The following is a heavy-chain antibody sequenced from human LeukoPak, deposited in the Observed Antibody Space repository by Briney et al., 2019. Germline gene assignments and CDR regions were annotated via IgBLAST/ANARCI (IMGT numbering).Heavy chain of an antibody. Sequence: GGSLRLSCAASRFTFSSYSMNWVRQAPGKGLEWVSYITSGSSTIYYADSVKGRFTISRDNAKNSLYLQMKSPRAEDTAVYYCARYSGGYLDYWGQGTLVTASS. D-gene: IGHD1-26*01. CDR1: RFTFSSYS. J-gene: IGHJ4*02. CDR3: ARYSGGYLDY. CDR2: ITSGSSTI. V-gene: IGHV3-48*01.